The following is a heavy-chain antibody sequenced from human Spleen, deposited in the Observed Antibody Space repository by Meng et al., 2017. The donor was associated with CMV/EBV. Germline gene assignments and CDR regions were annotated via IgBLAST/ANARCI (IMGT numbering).Heavy chain of an antibody. CDR3: ALMTPAAIFGVVTHYYYYGMEV. D-gene: IGHD3-3*01. J-gene: IGHJ6*02. Sequence: ASVKVSCKASGYTFTSYDINWVRQATGQGLEWMGWISAYNGNTNYAQKLQGRVTMTTDTSTSTAYMELRSLRSDDTAVYYCALMTPAAIFGVVTHYYYYGMEVWGQGTTVTVSS. CDR2: ISAYNGNT. V-gene: IGHV1-18*04. CDR1: GYTFTSYD.